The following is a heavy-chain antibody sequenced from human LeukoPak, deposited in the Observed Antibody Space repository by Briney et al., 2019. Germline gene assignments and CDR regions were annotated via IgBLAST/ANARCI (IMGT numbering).Heavy chain of an antibody. D-gene: IGHD3-3*01. J-gene: IGHJ5*02. CDR3: ARDPRRITIFGVVIPTNWFDP. CDR2: INPNSGGT. CDR1: GYTFTNYG. V-gene: IGHV1-2*06. Sequence: ASVKVSCKASGYTFTNYGLSWVRQAPGQGLEWMGRINPNSGGTNYAQKFQGRVTMTRDTSISTAYMELSRLRSDDTAVYYCARDPRRITIFGVVIPTNWFDPWGQGTLVTVSS.